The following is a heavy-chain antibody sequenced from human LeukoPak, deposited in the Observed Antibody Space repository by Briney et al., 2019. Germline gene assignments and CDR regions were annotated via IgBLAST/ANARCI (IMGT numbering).Heavy chain of an antibody. D-gene: IGHD3-16*02. Sequence: GGSLRLSCVASGFTFRNYWMHWVRQAPGKGLVWVSRINSDGSGTSYADSVKGRFTISRDNAKNTLYLQMNSLRAEDTAVYYCARDEGGVWGSYRYYFDYWGQGTLVTVSS. CDR2: INSDGSGT. CDR1: GFTFRNYW. J-gene: IGHJ4*02. V-gene: IGHV3-74*01. CDR3: ARDEGGVWGSYRYYFDY.